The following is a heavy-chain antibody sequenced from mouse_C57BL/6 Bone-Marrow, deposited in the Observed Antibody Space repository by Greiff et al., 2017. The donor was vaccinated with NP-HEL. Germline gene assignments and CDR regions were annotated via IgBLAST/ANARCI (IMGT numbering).Heavy chain of an antibody. J-gene: IGHJ3*01. CDR1: GYTFTSYD. CDR2: IYPRDGST. CDR3: ARSFYYYGSSPFAY. D-gene: IGHD1-1*01. V-gene: IGHV1-85*01. Sequence: VQLQESGPELVKPGASVKLSCKASGYTFTSYDINWVKQRPGQGLEWIGWIYPRDGSTKYNEKFKGKATLTVDTSSSTAYMELHSLTSEDSAVYFCARSFYYYGSSPFAYWGQGTLVTVSA.